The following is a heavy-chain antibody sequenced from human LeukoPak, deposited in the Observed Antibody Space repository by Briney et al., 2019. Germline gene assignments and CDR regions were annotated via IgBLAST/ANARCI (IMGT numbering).Heavy chain of an antibody. CDR2: MKPNSGET. CDR3: AREARRGVEVKAFDI. J-gene: IGHJ3*02. Sequence: GASVKVSCKASGYTFTNYDLNWVRQATGQGLEWLGWMKPNSGETGYAQKFQGRVTLTRDTSISTAYMELSSLTSEDTAVYYCAREARRGVEVKAFDIWGQGTMVTVSS. V-gene: IGHV1-8*01. D-gene: IGHD1-1*01. CDR1: GYTFTNYD.